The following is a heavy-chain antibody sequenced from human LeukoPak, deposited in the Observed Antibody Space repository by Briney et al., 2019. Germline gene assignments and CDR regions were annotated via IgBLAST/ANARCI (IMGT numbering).Heavy chain of an antibody. J-gene: IGHJ6*03. D-gene: IGHD3-16*01. CDR1: GYPFTSYY. Sequence: ASVKVSCKASGYPFTSYYMHWVRQAPGQGLEWMGIINPSGGSTSYAQKFQGRVTMTRDTSTSTVYMELSSLRSEDTAVYYCAVGGSNYYYYYYMDVWGKGTTVTVSS. CDR3: AVGGSNYYYYYYMDV. CDR2: INPSGGST. V-gene: IGHV1-46*01.